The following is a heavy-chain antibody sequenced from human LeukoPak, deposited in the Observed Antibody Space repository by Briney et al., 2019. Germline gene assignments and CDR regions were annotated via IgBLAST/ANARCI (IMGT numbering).Heavy chain of an antibody. Sequence: GGSLRLSCAASGFTFSSYAMSWVRQAPGKGLEWVSAISGSGGNTYYADSVKGRFTLSRDNSKNTLYLQMNSLRAEDTAVYYCAKEGDYGYYFDYWGQGTLVTVSS. J-gene: IGHJ4*02. D-gene: IGHD3-16*01. V-gene: IGHV3-23*01. CDR3: AKEGDYGYYFDY. CDR1: GFTFSSYA. CDR2: ISGSGGNT.